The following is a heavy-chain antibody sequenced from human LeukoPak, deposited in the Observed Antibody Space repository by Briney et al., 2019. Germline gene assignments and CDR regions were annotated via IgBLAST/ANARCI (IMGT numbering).Heavy chain of an antibody. J-gene: IGHJ5*02. V-gene: IGHV3-30-3*01. Sequence: GGSLRLSCAASGFTFSSYAMHWVRQAPGKGLEWVAVISYDGSNKYYADSVKGRFTISRDNSKNTVYLQMDSLRAEDTAVYYCANSRGHGSGNLWGQGTLVTVSS. CDR1: GFTFSSYA. CDR2: ISYDGSNK. CDR3: ANSRGHGSGNL. D-gene: IGHD3-10*01.